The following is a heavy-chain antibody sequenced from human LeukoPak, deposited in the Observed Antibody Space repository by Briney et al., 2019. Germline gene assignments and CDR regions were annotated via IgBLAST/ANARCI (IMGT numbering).Heavy chain of an antibody. D-gene: IGHD1-26*01. CDR1: GGSISSSSYY. CDR3: AINSGSYYEGEYYFDY. J-gene: IGHJ4*02. Sequence: SETLSLTCTVSGGSISSSSYYWGWIRQPPGKGLEWIGSIYYSGSTYYNPSLKSRVTISVDTSKNQFSLKLSSVTAADTAVYYCAINSGSYYEGEYYFDYWGQGTLVTVSS. CDR2: IYYSGST. V-gene: IGHV4-39*01.